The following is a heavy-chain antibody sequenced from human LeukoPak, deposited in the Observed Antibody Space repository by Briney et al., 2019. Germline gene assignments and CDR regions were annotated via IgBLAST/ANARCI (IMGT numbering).Heavy chain of an antibody. CDR3: ARGVGGERVDY. V-gene: IGHV4-34*01. Sequence: PSETLSLTCAVYGGPFSGYYWSWIRQPPGKGPEWIGEIDPSGSTNYNPSLESRVTISLDTSKKQFSLKLRSVTAADTAVYYCARGVGGERVDYWGQGTLVTVSS. D-gene: IGHD2-15*01. CDR2: IDPSGST. CDR1: GGPFSGYY. J-gene: IGHJ4*02.